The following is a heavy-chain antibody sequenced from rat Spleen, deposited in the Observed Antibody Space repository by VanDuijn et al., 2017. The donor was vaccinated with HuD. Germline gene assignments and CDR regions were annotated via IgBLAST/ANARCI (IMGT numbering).Heavy chain of an antibody. J-gene: IGHJ2*01. D-gene: IGHD1-2*01. V-gene: IGHV5-25*01. CDR2: ISIGGGNI. Sequence: EVQLVESGGGLVQPGRSLKLSCAASGFTFSNYYMAWVRQAPTKGLEWVAYISIGGGNIFYRDSVKGRFTISRDNAKSTLYLQLDSLRSEDTATYYCARPDYSRFDYWGQGVMVTVSS. CDR1: GFTFSNYY. CDR3: ARPDYSRFDY.